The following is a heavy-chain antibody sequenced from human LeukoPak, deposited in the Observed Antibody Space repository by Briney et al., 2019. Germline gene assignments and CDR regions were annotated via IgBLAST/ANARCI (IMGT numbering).Heavy chain of an antibody. CDR3: ARVRNYDFWSGQYWFDP. CDR1: GYTFTGYY. V-gene: IGHV1-8*02. J-gene: IGHJ5*02. Sequence: ASVKVSCKASGYTFTGYYMHWVRQATGQGLEWMGWMNPNSGNTGYAQKFQGRVTMTRNTSISTAYMELSSLRSEDTAVYYCARVRNYDFWSGQYWFDPWGQGTLVTVSS. CDR2: MNPNSGNT. D-gene: IGHD3-3*01.